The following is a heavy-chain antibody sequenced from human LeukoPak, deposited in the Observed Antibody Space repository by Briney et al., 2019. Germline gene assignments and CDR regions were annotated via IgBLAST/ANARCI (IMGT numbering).Heavy chain of an antibody. D-gene: IGHD1-14*01. CDR1: GYPFTTWE. Sequence: ASVKVSCKTSGYPFTTWEINWVRQAAGQGLEWMGWVHPNGGNTAYAQKFQGRVTMTRDISISTAYMELSGLTSDDTGVYFCARGPRNDPWGQGTLVTVSS. CDR3: ARGPRNDP. V-gene: IGHV1-8*01. CDR2: VHPNGGNT. J-gene: IGHJ5*02.